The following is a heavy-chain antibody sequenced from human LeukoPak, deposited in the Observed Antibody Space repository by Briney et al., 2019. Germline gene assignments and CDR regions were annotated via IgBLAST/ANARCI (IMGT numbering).Heavy chain of an antibody. V-gene: IGHV4-4*07. CDR2: IYTSGST. J-gene: IGHJ4*02. CDR3: ARRTGTYYYDSSGYSPWRYYFDY. CDR1: GGSISSYY. D-gene: IGHD3-22*01. Sequence: SETLSLTCTVSGGSISSYYWSWIRQPAGKGLEWLGRIYTSGSTNYNPSLKSRVTMSVDTSKNQFSLKLSSVTAADTAVFYCARRTGTYYYDSSGYSPWRYYFDYWGQGTLVTVSS.